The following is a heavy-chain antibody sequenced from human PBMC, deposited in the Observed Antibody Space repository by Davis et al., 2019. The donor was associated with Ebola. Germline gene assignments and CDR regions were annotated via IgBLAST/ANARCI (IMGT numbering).Heavy chain of an antibody. CDR1: GGTFSSYA. Sequence: SVKVSCKASGGTFSSYAISWVRQAPGQGLEWMGRIIPILGIANYAQKFQGRVTITADKSTSTAYMELSSLRSEDTAVYYCARDAQYSGSYYVDPFDYWGQGTLVTVSS. CDR3: ARDAQYSGSYYVDPFDY. J-gene: IGHJ4*02. D-gene: IGHD1-26*01. V-gene: IGHV1-69*04. CDR2: IIPILGIA.